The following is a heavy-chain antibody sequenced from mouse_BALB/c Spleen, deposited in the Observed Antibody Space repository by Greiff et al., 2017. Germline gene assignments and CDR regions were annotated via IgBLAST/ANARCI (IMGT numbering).Heavy chain of an antibody. CDR3: ARGANSLAWFAY. D-gene: IGHD3-1*01. CDR1: GFTFSDYY. J-gene: IGHJ3*01. Sequence: EVQLVESGGGLVKPGGSLKLSCAASGFTFSDYYMYWVRQTPEKRLEWVATISDGGSYTYYPDSVKGRFTISRDNAKNNLYLQMSSLKSEDTAMYYCARGANSLAWFAYWGQGTLVTVSA. CDR2: ISDGGSYT. V-gene: IGHV5-4*02.